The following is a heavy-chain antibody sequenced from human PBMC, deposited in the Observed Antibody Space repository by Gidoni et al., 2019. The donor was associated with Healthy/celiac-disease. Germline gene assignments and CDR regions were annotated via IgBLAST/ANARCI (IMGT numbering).Heavy chain of an antibody. CDR1: LDRVPSHSAA. V-gene: IGHV6-1*01. J-gene: IGHJ5*02. CDR3: AREGWYRGSYVSHWFDP. CDR2: KYYRSKWYN. D-gene: IGHD1-26*01. Sequence: QVQLQQSGPGLVKPSQTLSLTCAISLDRVPSHSAAWNLIRQSPSRGLEWLGRKYYRSKWYNDYAVSVKSRITINPDTSKNQFSLQLNSVTPEDTAVYYCAREGWYRGSYVSHWFDPWGQGTLVTVSS.